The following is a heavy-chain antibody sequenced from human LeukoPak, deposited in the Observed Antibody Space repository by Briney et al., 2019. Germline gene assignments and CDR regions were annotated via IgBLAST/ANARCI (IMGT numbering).Heavy chain of an antibody. CDR1: GITFSSYT. D-gene: IGHD3-10*01. CDR3: ARVHRGAADY. J-gene: IGHJ4*02. CDR2: ISSTSSYI. Sequence: GGSLRLSCAASGITFSSYTMNWVRQAPGKGLEWVSSISSTSSYIYYAASVKGRFTISRDNAKNSLYLQMNSLRAEDTAVYYCARVHRGAADYWGQGTLVTVSS. V-gene: IGHV3-21*01.